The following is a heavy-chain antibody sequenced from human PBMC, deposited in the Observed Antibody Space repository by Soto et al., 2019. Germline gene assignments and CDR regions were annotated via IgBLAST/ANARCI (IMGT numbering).Heavy chain of an antibody. CDR2: IFHSGTT. CDR3: ARSGGSAGWFDP. V-gene: IGHV4-38-2*01. Sequence: SETLSLTCVVSGYAISTGYYWGWIRQPPGKGLEWIGSIFHSGTTFYSSSLKSRVNISQDASKNQFSLKVNSVIATDTAVYYCARSGGSAGWFDPWGPGSLVTVSS. CDR1: GYAISTGYY. J-gene: IGHJ5*02. D-gene: IGHD2-15*01.